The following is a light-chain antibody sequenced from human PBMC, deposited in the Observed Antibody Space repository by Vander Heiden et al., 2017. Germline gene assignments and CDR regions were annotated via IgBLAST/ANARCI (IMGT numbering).Light chain of an antibody. CDR3: SSYTTSNTWV. V-gene: IGLV2-14*01. CDR1: SSDGGAYNY. Sequence: QSALTQPASVSGSPGQSITISCTGTSSDGGAYNYVSWYQQQQGKAPKLMIFEVSNRPSGVSSLFSGSKSGNTASLTISGLQADDEADYYCSSYTTSNTWVFGGGTKVTVL. CDR2: EVS. J-gene: IGLJ3*02.